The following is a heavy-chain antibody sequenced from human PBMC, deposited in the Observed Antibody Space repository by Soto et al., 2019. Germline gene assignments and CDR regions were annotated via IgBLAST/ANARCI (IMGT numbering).Heavy chain of an antibody. CDR1: GFTFSSYW. Sequence: GGSLRLSCAASGFTFSSYWMSWVRQAPGKGLEWVANIKQDGSEKYYVDSVKGRFTISRDNAKNSLYLQMNSLRAEDTAVYYCARQDFWSGYYTGDMDVWGKGTTVTVSS. V-gene: IGHV3-7*01. D-gene: IGHD3-3*01. CDR3: ARQDFWSGYYTGDMDV. CDR2: IKQDGSEK. J-gene: IGHJ6*03.